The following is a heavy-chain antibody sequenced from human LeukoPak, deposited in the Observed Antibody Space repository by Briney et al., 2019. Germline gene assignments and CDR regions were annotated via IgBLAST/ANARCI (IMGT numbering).Heavy chain of an antibody. CDR3: VRSGTSASFDY. D-gene: IGHD1-7*01. J-gene: IGHJ4*02. CDR1: GFTLSSYW. CDR2: IKKDGSEK. V-gene: IGHV3-7*01. Sequence: GGSLRLSCAASGFTLSSYWMSWVSQAPGKGLEWVANIKKDGSEKWYVDSVEGRFTISRDHAKNSLYLQMNSLRVADTAVYYCVRSGTSASFDYWGQGTLVTVSS.